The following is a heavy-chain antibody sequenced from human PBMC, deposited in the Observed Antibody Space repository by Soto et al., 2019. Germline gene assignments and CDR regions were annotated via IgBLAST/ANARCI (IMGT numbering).Heavy chain of an antibody. Sequence: SVKVSCKASGGTFISYAISWVRQAPGQGLEWMGGIIPIFGTANYAQKFQGRVTITADKSTSTAYMELSSLRSEDTAVYYCARDGIVVVPAAPYGMDVWGQGTTVTVSS. CDR3: ARDGIVVVPAAPYGMDV. CDR1: GGTFISYA. CDR2: IIPIFGTA. J-gene: IGHJ6*02. V-gene: IGHV1-69*06. D-gene: IGHD2-2*01.